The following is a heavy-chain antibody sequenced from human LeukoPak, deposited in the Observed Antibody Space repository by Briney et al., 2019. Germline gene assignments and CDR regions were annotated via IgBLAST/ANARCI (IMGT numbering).Heavy chain of an antibody. CDR2: IYYSGST. CDR1: GGSISSGGYY. Sequence: SQTLSLTCTVPGGSISSGGYYWSWIRQHPGKGLEWIGYIYYSGSTYYNPSLKSRVTISVDTSKNQFSLKLSSVTAADTAVYYCARGEGRYFDWLPNLAEYFQHWGQGTLVTVSS. D-gene: IGHD3-9*01. V-gene: IGHV4-31*03. CDR3: ARGEGRYFDWLPNLAEYFQH. J-gene: IGHJ1*01.